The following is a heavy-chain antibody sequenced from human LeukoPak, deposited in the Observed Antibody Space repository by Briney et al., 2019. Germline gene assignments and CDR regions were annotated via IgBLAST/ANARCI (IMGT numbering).Heavy chain of an antibody. D-gene: IGHD2-2*01. CDR2: IYYSGST. CDR1: SGSISSGDYY. Sequence: PSETLSLTCTVSSGSISSGDYYWSWIRQPPGKGLEWIGYIYYSGSTYYNPSLKSRVTISVDTSKNQFSLKLSSVTAADTAVYYCATDCSSTSCLLTWGQGTLVTVSS. CDR3: ATDCSSTSCLLT. J-gene: IGHJ5*02. V-gene: IGHV4-30-4*08.